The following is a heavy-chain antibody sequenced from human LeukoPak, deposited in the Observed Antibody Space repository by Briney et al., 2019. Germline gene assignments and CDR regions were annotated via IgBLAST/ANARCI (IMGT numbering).Heavy chain of an antibody. CDR1: GFAFSSFA. CDR3: ANGDKKRITMVRGVMQPFDY. Sequence: PGGPLRLSCAASGFAFSSFAMGWVRQAPGKGLEWVSAIGGSSGSTYYADSVKGRFTISRDNSKNTLHLQMNSLRAEDTAVYYCANGDKKRITMVRGVMQPFDYWGQGTLVT. V-gene: IGHV3-23*01. D-gene: IGHD3-10*01. J-gene: IGHJ4*02. CDR2: IGGSSGST.